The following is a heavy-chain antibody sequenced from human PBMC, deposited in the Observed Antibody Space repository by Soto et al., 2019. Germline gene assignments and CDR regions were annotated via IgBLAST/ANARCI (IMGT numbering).Heavy chain of an antibody. CDR2: ISGSGGST. Sequence: PEWSLRLSCAASGFTFSSYAMSLVRQAPGKGLEWVSPISGSGGSTYYADSVKGRFTISRDNSKNTLYLQMNSLRAEDTAVYYCAKDRRGSSCWYFDCWGKGSLVTV. CDR1: GFTFSSYA. CDR3: AKDRRGSSCWYFDC. J-gene: IGHJ4*02. V-gene: IGHV3-23*01. D-gene: IGHD6-19*01.